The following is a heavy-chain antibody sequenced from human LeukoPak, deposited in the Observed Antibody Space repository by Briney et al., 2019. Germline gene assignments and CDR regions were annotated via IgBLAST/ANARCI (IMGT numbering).Heavy chain of an antibody. D-gene: IGHD1-7*01. Sequence: SETLSLTCSVSGGSVSSDGNYWSWIRQHPGKYPEGIGYISHSGSTYYSPSLKSRVTISVDTSKNQFFLKLSSVTAADTAVYYCAREFLELHAFDIWGQGTMVTVSS. CDR1: GGSVSSDGNY. CDR2: ISHSGST. V-gene: IGHV4-31*03. CDR3: AREFLELHAFDI. J-gene: IGHJ3*02.